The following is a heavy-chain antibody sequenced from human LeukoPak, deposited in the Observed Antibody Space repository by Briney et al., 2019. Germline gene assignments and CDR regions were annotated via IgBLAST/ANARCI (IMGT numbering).Heavy chain of an antibody. Sequence: PGGSLRLSYATSGFTFVDYGLSWVRRAPGKGLEWLCAINYNGAITDYADSVKGRFTISSDNAKNSLCLRMDSLRAEDTALYYCARDRLGPSFSVSHFDLWGQGTLVTVSS. J-gene: IGHJ4*02. CDR1: GFTFVDYG. CDR2: INYNGAIT. CDR3: ARDRLGPSFSVSHFDL. V-gene: IGHV3-20*03. D-gene: IGHD3-3*02.